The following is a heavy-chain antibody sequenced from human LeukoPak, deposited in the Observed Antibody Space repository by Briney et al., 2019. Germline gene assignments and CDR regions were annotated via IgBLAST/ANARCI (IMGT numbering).Heavy chain of an antibody. Sequence: GGSLRLSCAASGFTFSIAWMSWVRQAPGKGLEWVGRIKSKTDGGTTDYAAPVKGRFTISRDDSKNTLYLQMNSLKTEDTAVYYCTTSSIFLIAVAVWGQGALVTVSS. V-gene: IGHV3-15*01. D-gene: IGHD6-19*01. CDR1: GFTFSIAW. CDR3: TTSSIFLIAVAV. CDR2: IKSKTDGGTT. J-gene: IGHJ4*02.